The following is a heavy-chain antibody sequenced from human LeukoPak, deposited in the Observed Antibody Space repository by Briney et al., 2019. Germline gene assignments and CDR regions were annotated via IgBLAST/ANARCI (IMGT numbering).Heavy chain of an antibody. CDR1: GFTFSNYY. CDR3: ARRGKYWYFDL. V-gene: IGHV3-74*01. J-gene: IGHJ2*01. CDR2: IDSDGSST. Sequence: RPGGSLRLSCAASGFTFSNYYIHWVRQVPGKGLVWVSHIDSDGSSTRYADSVKGRFTISRDNAKNTLYLQMNSLRAEDTAVYYCARRGKYWYFDLWGRGTLVTVSS. D-gene: IGHD3-10*01.